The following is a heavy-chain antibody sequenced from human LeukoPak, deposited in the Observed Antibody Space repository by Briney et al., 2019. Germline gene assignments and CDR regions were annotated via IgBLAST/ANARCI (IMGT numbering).Heavy chain of an antibody. CDR3: AKVIGGYDSRAFDI. CDR1: GFTFSSYG. CDR2: ISYDGSNK. D-gene: IGHD5-12*01. J-gene: IGHJ3*02. Sequence: GRSLRLSCAASGFTFSSYGMHWVRQAPGKGLEWVAVISYDGSNKYYADSVKGRFTISRDNSKNTLYLHMNSLRAEDTAVYYCAKVIGGYDSRAFDIWGQGTMVTVSS. V-gene: IGHV3-30*18.